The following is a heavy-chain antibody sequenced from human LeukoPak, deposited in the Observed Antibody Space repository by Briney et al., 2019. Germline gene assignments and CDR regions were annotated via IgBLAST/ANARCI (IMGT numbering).Heavy chain of an antibody. CDR1: RSSLSTSGMC. CDR3: ARTARGYSYGSLYYFDY. D-gene: IGHD5-18*01. J-gene: IGHJ4*02. CDR2: IDWDDDK. Sequence: ESGPALVKPTQTLTLTCTFSRSSLSTSGMCVSWIRQPPGKALEWLALIDWDDDKYYSTSLKTRLTISKDTSKNQVVLTMTNMDPVDTATYYCARTARGYSYGSLYYFDYWGQGTLVTVPS. V-gene: IGHV2-70*01.